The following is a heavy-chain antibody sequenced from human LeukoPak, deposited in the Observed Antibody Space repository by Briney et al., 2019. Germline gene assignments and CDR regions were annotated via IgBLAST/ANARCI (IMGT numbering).Heavy chain of an antibody. D-gene: IGHD5-12*01. V-gene: IGHV4-30-2*01. CDR3: AREYLDSGYDGSAFDI. Sequence: SETLSLTCAVSGGSISSGGYSWSWIRQPPGKGLEWIGYIYHSGSTYYNPSLKSRVTISVDRSKNQFSLKLSSVTAADTAVYYCAREYLDSGYDGSAFDIWGQGTMVTVSS. J-gene: IGHJ3*02. CDR2: IYHSGST. CDR1: GGSISSGGYS.